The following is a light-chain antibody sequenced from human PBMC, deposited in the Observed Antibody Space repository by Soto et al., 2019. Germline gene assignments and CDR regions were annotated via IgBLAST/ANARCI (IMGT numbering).Light chain of an antibody. J-gene: IGLJ2*01. CDR2: DNT. Sequence: QSVLTQPPSVSAAPGQKVTISCSGSSSNIGSNPVSWYQQLPGTAPKLLIYDNTKRPSGIPDRFSGSQSGTSATLGITGLQTGDEADYYCGAWDNSLSVVVFGGGTKLTVL. CDR1: SSNIGSNP. V-gene: IGLV1-51*01. CDR3: GAWDNSLSVVV.